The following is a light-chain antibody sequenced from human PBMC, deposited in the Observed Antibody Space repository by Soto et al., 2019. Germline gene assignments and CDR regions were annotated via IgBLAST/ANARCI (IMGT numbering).Light chain of an antibody. CDR1: ATNIGSYNL. J-gene: IGLJ3*02. Sequence: QSVLTQPASVSGSPGQSITISCTGTATNIGSYNLVSWYQQYPGKAPKIIIYEATKRPSGVSNHFSGSKSGNTASLTISGLQAEDEADYFCCSYSSDSSLSPWVFGGGTKVTVL. CDR3: CSYSSDSSLSPWV. V-gene: IGLV2-23*02. CDR2: EAT.